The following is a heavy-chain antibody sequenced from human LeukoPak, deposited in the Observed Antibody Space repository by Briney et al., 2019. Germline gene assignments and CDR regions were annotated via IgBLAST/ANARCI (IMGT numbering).Heavy chain of an antibody. Sequence: SETLSLTCAVSGTSFSSYYWSWIRQPPGKGLEWIGEVNRSGYTNDNPSLKSRVTISVDTSKNQFSLRLRSVTAADTGVYFCARMTTGHDFWGQGTLVTVSS. CDR1: GTSFSSYY. CDR2: VNRSGYT. V-gene: IGHV4-34*01. D-gene: IGHD4-17*01. CDR3: ARMTTGHDF. J-gene: IGHJ4*02.